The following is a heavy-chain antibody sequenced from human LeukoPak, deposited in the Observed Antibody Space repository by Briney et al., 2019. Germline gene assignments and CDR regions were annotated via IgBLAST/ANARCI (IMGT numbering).Heavy chain of an antibody. D-gene: IGHD1-26*01. J-gene: IGHJ4*02. CDR3: ARDRYKWELSD. CDR1: GGSISSGSYY. V-gene: IGHV4-61*02. CDR2: IYTSGST. Sequence: SQTLSLTCTVSGGSISSGSYYWRWIRQPAGKGLEWIGRIYTSGSTNYNPSPKSRVTISVDTSKNQFSLKLSSVTAADTAVYYCARDRYKWELSDWGQGTLVTVSS.